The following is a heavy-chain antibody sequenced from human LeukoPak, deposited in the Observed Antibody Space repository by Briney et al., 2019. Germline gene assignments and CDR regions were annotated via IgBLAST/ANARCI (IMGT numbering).Heavy chain of an antibody. Sequence: GGSLRLSCAASGFTVSSNYMSWVRQAPGKGLEWVSVIYSGGSTYYADSVKGRFTISRDNSKNTLYLQMNSLRAEDTAVYYCARDNSSSWSHAFDIWGQGTMVTVSS. CDR2: IYSGGST. CDR3: ARDNSSSWSHAFDI. J-gene: IGHJ3*02. V-gene: IGHV3-53*01. D-gene: IGHD6-13*01. CDR1: GFTVSSNY.